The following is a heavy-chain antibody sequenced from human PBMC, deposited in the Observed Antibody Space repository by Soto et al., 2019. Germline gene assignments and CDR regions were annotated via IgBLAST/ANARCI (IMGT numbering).Heavy chain of an antibody. CDR3: ARDIATGDLPWEGYYYYYPGMDV. CDR2: ISSSSSTI. J-gene: IGHJ6*02. V-gene: IGHV3-48*04. D-gene: IGHD1-26*01. CDR1: GFTFSSYS. Sequence: GGYLRLSCAASGFTFSSYSMNWVRQAPGKGLEWVSYISSSSSTIYYADSVKGRYTISRDNAKKSQNLQMNSLRAEDTAVYYCARDIATGDLPWEGYYYYYPGMDVWGLGPTVTVSS.